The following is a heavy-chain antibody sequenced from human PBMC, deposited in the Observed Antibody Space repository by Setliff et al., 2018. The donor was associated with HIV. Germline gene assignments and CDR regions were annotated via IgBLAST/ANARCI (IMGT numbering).Heavy chain of an antibody. V-gene: IGHV1-2*02. CDR2: INPNNGGT. D-gene: IGHD3-22*01. J-gene: IGHJ4*02. CDR1: GYTFTGYY. CDR3: ARDYDDSSGYIFFLGLPDD. Sequence: GASVKVSCKASGYTFTGYYMHWVRQAPGQGLEWMGWINPNNGGTNYAQKFQGRVTMTRDTSISTAYMELSRLRSDDTAVYYCARDYDDSSGYIFFLGLPDDWGQGTLVTVSS.